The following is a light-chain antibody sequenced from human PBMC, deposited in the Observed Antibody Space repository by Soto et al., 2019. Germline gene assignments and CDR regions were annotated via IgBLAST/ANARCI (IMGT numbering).Light chain of an antibody. Sequence: EIFMTQSPATLSVSPGERATLSCRASRSVGSTLAWYQQKPGQSPRLLIYGASTRATGIPARFSGSGSGTEFALTISSLQSEDFAVYYCQPYNNWPLTFGGGTKVEIK. V-gene: IGKV3-15*01. CDR3: QPYNNWPLT. J-gene: IGKJ4*01. CDR1: RSVGST. CDR2: GAS.